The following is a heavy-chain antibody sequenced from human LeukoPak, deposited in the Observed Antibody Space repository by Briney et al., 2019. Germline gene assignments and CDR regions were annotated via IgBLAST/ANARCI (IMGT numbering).Heavy chain of an antibody. CDR1: GYTFTNYY. CDR2: INLSGGST. D-gene: IGHD2-21*02. V-gene: IGHV1-46*01. J-gene: IGHJ4*02. Sequence: ASVKVSCKASGYTFTNYYMHWVRQAPGQGLEWMGMINLSGGSTSYAPKFQGRVTMTRDTSTSTVYMELSSLRSEDTAVYYCARGSLTAGSFDYWGLGTPVTVSS. CDR3: ARGSLTAGSFDY.